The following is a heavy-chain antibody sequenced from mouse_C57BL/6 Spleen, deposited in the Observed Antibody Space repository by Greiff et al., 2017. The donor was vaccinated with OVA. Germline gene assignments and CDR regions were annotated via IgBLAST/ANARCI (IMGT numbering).Heavy chain of an antibody. CDR1: GYTFTSYW. D-gene: IGHD1-1*01. J-gene: IGHJ2*01. CDR2: IDPSDSYT. V-gene: IGHV1-50*01. CDR3: ARDIYYYGTPDY. Sequence: QVQLKQPGAELVKPGASVKLSCKASGYTFTSYWMQWVKQRPGQGLEWIGEIDPSDSYTNYNQKFKGKATLTVDTSSSTAYMQLSSLTSEDSAVYYCARDIYYYGTPDYWGQGTTLTVSS.